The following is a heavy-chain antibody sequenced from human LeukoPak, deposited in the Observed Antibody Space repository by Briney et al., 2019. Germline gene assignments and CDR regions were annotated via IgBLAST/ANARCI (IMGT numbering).Heavy chain of an antibody. D-gene: IGHD2-2*02. J-gene: IGHJ4*02. CDR1: GFTFSSYS. CDR2: ISSSSSYI. V-gene: IGHV3-21*01. CDR3: ARWDNEYCSSTSCYRGGYYFDY. Sequence: GGSLRLSCAASGFTFSSYSMNWVRQAPGRGLEWVSSISSSSSYIYYADSVKGRFTISRDNAKNSLYLQMNSLRAEDTAVYYCARWDNEYCSSTSCYRGGYYFDYWGQGTLVTVSS.